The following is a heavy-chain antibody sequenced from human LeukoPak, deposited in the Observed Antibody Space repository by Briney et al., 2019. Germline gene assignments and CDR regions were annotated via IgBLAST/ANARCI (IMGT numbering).Heavy chain of an antibody. CDR3: ARWPRERNRITVTNYYYYMDV. D-gene: IGHD4-11*01. Sequence: SETLSLTCAVSGGSISSSNWWSWVRQPPGKGLEWIGEIYHSGSTNYNPSLKSRVTISVDKSKNQFSLKLSPVTAADTAVYYCARWPRERNRITVTNYYYYMDVWGRGTTVTVSS. CDR1: GGSISSSNW. J-gene: IGHJ6*03. CDR2: IYHSGST. V-gene: IGHV4-4*02.